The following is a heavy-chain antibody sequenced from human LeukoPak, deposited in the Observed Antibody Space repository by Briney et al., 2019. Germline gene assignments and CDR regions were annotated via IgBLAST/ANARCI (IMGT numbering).Heavy chain of an antibody. D-gene: IGHD3-22*01. Sequence: GGSLRLSCAASGFTFSSYAMSWVRQAPGKGLEWVSAISGSGGSTSYADSVKSRFTISRDNSKNTLYLQMNSLRAEDTAVYYCAKGRITTIVVVKEDAFDIWGQGTMVTVSS. V-gene: IGHV3-23*01. CDR2: ISGSGGST. CDR1: GFTFSSYA. J-gene: IGHJ3*02. CDR3: AKGRITTIVVVKEDAFDI.